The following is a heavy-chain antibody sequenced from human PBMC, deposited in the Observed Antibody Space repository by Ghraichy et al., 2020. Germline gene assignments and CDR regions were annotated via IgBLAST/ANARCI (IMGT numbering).Heavy chain of an antibody. D-gene: IGHD1-26*01. Sequence: GESLNISCAASGFTFSNYNINWVRQAPGKGLEWVSSISSSSGYIYYADSVKGRFTISRDNAKNSLYLQMNSLRAEDTAVYYCAREVVGASYFDYWGQGTLVTVSS. V-gene: IGHV3-21*01. CDR2: ISSSSGYI. CDR3: AREVVGASYFDY. J-gene: IGHJ4*02. CDR1: GFTFSNYN.